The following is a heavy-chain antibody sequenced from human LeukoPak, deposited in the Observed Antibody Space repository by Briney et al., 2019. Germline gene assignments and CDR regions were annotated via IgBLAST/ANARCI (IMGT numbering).Heavy chain of an antibody. D-gene: IGHD5-24*01. CDR3: ARDYNDPGYYYYYMDV. CDR1: GGTISTYC. CDR2: INTSGST. J-gene: IGHJ6*03. V-gene: IGHV4-4*07. Sequence: PSETLSLTCTVSGGTISTYCWSWIRQTAGKGLDWIGRINTSGSTNYNHSLKSRVTISVDTSKNHFSLKLSSVTAADTAVYYCARDYNDPGYYYYYMDVWGKGTTVTVSS.